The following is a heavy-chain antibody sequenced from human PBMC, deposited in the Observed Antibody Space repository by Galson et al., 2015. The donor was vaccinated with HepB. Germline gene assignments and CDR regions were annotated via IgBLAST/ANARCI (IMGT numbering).Heavy chain of an antibody. J-gene: IGHJ4*02. CDR1: GGSFSGYY. V-gene: IGHV4-34*01. D-gene: IGHD6-13*01. Sequence: ETLSLTCAVYGGSFSGYYWSWIRQPPGKGLEWIGEINHSGSTNYNPSLKSRVTISVDTSKNQFSLKLSSVTAADTAVYYCARDLVHSRYYFDYWGQGTLVTVSS. CDR2: INHSGST. CDR3: ARDLVHSRYYFDY.